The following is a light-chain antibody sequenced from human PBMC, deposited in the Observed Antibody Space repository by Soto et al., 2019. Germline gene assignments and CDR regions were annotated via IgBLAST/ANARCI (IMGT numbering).Light chain of an antibody. V-gene: IGKV1-39*01. Sequence: DIQMTQSPSSLSASVGDRVTITCRASQSISSYLNWYQQKPGKAPKLLIYAASSLQSGVPSRFSGRGSVTDFTLTISSLQPDDCATYYCQQGYSTQWTFGQGTKVEIK. CDR3: QQGYSTQWT. CDR2: AAS. J-gene: IGKJ1*01. CDR1: QSISSY.